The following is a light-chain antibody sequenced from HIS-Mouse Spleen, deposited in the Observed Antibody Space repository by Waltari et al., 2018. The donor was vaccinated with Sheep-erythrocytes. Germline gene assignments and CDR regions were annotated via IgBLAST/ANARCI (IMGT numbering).Light chain of an antibody. CDR2: AAS. Sequence: DIQMTQSQSSLSASVGDRVTIICRASQSISNYLNWYQQKPGKAPKLLIYAASSLQSGVPASFIGSGSRTDFTLTISSLQPENFATYYCQQSYSTPQFTFGPGTKVDIK. J-gene: IGKJ3*01. CDR3: QQSYSTPQFT. V-gene: IGKV1-39*01. CDR1: QSISNY.